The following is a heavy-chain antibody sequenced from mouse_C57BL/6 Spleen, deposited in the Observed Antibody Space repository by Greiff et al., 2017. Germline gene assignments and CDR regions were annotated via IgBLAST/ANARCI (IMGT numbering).Heavy chain of an antibody. Sequence: EVQLQQSGPELVKPGASVKMSCKASGYTFTDYNMHWVKQSPGQSLEWIGYINPTTGGTSYNQKFKGKATLNVNKSSSTAYMELRSLTSEDSEYYYCARLGRYFDYWGQGTTLTVSS. J-gene: IGHJ2*01. CDR2: INPTTGGT. V-gene: IGHV1-22*01. CDR3: ARLGRYFDY. CDR1: GYTFTDYN. D-gene: IGHD4-1*01.